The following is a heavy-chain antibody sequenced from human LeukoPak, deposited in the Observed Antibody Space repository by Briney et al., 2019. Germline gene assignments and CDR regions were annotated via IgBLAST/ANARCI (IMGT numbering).Heavy chain of an antibody. CDR2: ISGSGDST. J-gene: IGHJ4*02. D-gene: IGHD4-17*01. CDR3: AKDRRRTTVAMYDY. V-gene: IGHV3-23*01. Sequence: GGSLRLSCAASGFTFSSYVMSWVRQAPGKGLEWVSAISGSGDSTYYADSVKGRFTISRDNSKNTLYLQMNSLRAEDTAVYFCAKDRRRTTVAMYDYWGQGTLVTVSS. CDR1: GFTFSSYV.